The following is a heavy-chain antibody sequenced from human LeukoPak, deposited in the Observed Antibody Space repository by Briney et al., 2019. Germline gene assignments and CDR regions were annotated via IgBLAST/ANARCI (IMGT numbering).Heavy chain of an antibody. V-gene: IGHV1-69*13. Sequence: ASVKVSCKASGGTFISYAICWVRQAPGQGLEWMGGIIPIFGTANYAQKLQGRVTITADESTSTAYMELSSLRSEDTAVYYCARGSRDGYNLDYWGQGTLVTVSS. D-gene: IGHD5-24*01. CDR3: ARGSRDGYNLDY. CDR2: IIPIFGTA. CDR1: GGTFISYA. J-gene: IGHJ4*02.